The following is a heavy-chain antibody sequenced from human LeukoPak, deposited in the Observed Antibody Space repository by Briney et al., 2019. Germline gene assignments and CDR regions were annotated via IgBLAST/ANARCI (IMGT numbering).Heavy chain of an antibody. J-gene: IGHJ4*02. CDR2: ISGSGGST. V-gene: IGHV3-23*01. CDR1: GFTFSSYA. D-gene: IGHD6-6*01. CDR3: AKGEGYSSSSRVDY. Sequence: PGGSLRLSCAASGFTFSSYAMSWVRQAPGKGLEWVSAISGSGGSTYYADSVKGRFTISRDNSKNTLYLQMNSLRAEDTAVYYCAKGEGYSSSSRVDYWCQGTLVTVSS.